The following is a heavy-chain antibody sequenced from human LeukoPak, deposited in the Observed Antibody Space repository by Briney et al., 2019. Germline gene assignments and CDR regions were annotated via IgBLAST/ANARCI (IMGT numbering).Heavy chain of an antibody. J-gene: IGHJ4*02. D-gene: IGHD3-22*01. CDR2: VIPIFGTA. CDR1: GGTFSSYA. V-gene: IGHV1-69*06. CDR3: ARDRKYYYDSSGYYYEDGYYFDY. Sequence: PRASVKVSCKASGGTFSSYAISWVRQAPGQGLEWMGGVIPIFGTANYAQKFQGRVTITADKSTSTAYMELSSLRSEDTAVYYCARDRKYYYDSSGYYYEDGYYFDYWGQGTLVTVSS.